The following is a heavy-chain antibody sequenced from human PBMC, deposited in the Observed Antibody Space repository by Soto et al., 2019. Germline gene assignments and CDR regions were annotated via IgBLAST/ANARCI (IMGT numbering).Heavy chain of an antibody. V-gene: IGHV1-18*01. CDR1: GYTFTDYG. CDR3: ARDAQYSSRWHPIDF. Sequence: QVQLVQSGAEVRKPGASVKVYCKASGYTFTDYGISWVRQAPGQVLEWMGWIHTYNGHTNYAQKVQGRVTMTTDTSTSTAYMELRSLRPDDTAVYYCARDAQYSSRWHPIDFWGQGTLVTVSS. J-gene: IGHJ4*02. D-gene: IGHD6-13*01. CDR2: IHTYNGHT.